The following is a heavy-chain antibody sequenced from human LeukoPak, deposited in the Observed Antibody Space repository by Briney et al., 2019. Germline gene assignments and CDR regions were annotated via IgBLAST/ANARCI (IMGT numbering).Heavy chain of an antibody. CDR3: AREYYDYVWGSLPYYYYYYMDV. CDR1: GFTVSSNY. J-gene: IGHJ6*03. CDR2: IYSGGST. V-gene: IGHV3-53*01. D-gene: IGHD3-16*01. Sequence: PGGSLRPSCAASGFTVSSNYMSWVRQAPGKGLEWVSVIYSGGSTYYADSVKGRFTISRDNSKNTLYLQMNSLRAEDTAVYYCAREYYDYVWGSLPYYYYYYMDVWGKGTTVTVSS.